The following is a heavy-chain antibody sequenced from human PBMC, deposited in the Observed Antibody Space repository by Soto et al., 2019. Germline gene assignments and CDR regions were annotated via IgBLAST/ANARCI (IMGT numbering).Heavy chain of an antibody. J-gene: IGHJ6*02. D-gene: IGHD6-19*01. CDR2: INPNSGGT. CDR1: GYTFTGYY. CDR3: ARDDGLGYYYYGMDV. V-gene: IGHV1-2*02. Sequence: GASVKVSCKASGYTFTGYYMHWVRQAPGQGLEWMGWINPNSGGTNYAQKFQGRVTMTRDTSISTAYTELSRLRSDDTAVYYCARDDGLGYYYYGMDVWGQGTTVTVSS.